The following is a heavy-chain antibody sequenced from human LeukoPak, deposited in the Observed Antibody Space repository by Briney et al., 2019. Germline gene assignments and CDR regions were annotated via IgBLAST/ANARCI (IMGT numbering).Heavy chain of an antibody. Sequence: ASVKISCKVSGYTFTDYDMHWVQQAPGKGLEWMGLVDPEDGETKYAEKFQGRVTITADTSTDTAYMELSSLRSEDTAVYYCATSRIVGATRAFAYWGQGTLVTVSS. CDR1: GYTFTDYD. D-gene: IGHD1-26*01. J-gene: IGHJ4*02. CDR2: VDPEDGET. CDR3: ATSRIVGATRAFAY. V-gene: IGHV1-69-2*01.